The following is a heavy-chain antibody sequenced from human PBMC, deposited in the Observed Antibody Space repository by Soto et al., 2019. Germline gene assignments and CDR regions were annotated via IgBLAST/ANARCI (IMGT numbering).Heavy chain of an antibody. Sequence: SVKFPCKASGYTFTSYAMHWVRQAPGEGLEWVSGIGAASDTYYPVSVQGRFTVSRDNAKKSLYLQMNSLRAGDTAVYYCARGVLGPGDYYYGMDVWGQGTTVTVSS. V-gene: IGHV3-13*01. CDR3: ARGVLGPGDYYYGMDV. D-gene: IGHD7-27*01. J-gene: IGHJ6*02. CDR1: GYTFTSYA. CDR2: IGAASDT.